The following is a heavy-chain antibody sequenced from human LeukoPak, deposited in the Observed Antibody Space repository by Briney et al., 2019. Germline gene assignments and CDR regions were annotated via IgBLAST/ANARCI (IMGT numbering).Heavy chain of an antibody. CDR1: GGSFSGYY. Sequence: SETLSLTCAVYGGSFSGYYWSWIRQPPGKGLEWIGEINHSGSTNYNPSLKSRVTISVDTSKNQFSLKLRSVTASDTAVYFCARRVGFYGSGSLNYFDPWGQGILVSVS. V-gene: IGHV4-34*01. CDR2: INHSGST. CDR3: ARRVGFYGSGSLNYFDP. J-gene: IGHJ5*01. D-gene: IGHD3-10*01.